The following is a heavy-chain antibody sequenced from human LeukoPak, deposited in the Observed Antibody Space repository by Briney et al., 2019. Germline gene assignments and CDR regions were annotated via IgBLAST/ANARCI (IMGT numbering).Heavy chain of an antibody. CDR1: GGSISSHY. J-gene: IGHJ4*02. D-gene: IGHD1-26*01. V-gene: IGHV4-59*11. CDR2: IYYSGST. Sequence: SETLSLTCTVSGGSISSHYWSWIRQPPGKGLEWIGYIYYSGSTNYNPSLKSRVTISVDTSKNQFSLKLSSVTAADTAVYYCARDRVGATTLYYWGQGTLVTVS. CDR3: ARDRVGATTLYY.